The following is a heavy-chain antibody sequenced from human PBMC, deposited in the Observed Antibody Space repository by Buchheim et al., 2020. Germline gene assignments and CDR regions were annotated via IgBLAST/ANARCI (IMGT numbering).Heavy chain of an antibody. CDR1: GFTFSSYA. CDR3: ARELTHILDLDC. CDR2: ISKDGSIQ. Sequence: QVQLVESGGGVVQPGRSLRLSCAASGFTFSSYAMHWVRQAPGKGLDWVAVISKDGSIQYFADSVRGRFTISRDNSKNTLYLQMNSLTTEDTALYYCARELTHILDLDCWGQGT. J-gene: IGHJ4*02. D-gene: IGHD2-21*01. V-gene: IGHV3-30*04.